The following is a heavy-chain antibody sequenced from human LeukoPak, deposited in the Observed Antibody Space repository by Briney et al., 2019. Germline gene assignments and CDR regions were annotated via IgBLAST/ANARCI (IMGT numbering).Heavy chain of an antibody. D-gene: IGHD1-1*01. CDR2: IYYSGST. J-gene: IGHJ4*02. V-gene: IGHV4-59*01. CDR1: GGSINSFY. CDR3: ASGGGWNDKSHY. Sequence: PSETLSLTCTVSGGSINSFYWSWIRQPPGKGLEWIGNIYYSGSTNYNPSLKSRVTISVDTSKNQFSLKLRSVTAADTAVYYCASGGGWNDKSHYWGQGTLVTVSS.